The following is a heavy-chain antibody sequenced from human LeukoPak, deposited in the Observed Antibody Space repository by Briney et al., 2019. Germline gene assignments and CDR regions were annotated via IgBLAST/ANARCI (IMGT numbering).Heavy chain of an antibody. CDR3: ARPSSGYYGGYFDY. CDR2: INSNSGGT. V-gene: IGHV1-2*02. D-gene: IGHD3-22*01. Sequence: PSVKVSCKASGYTFTGYYMHWVRQAPGQGLEWMGWINSNSGGTNYAQKFQGRVTMTTDTSTSTAYMELRSLRSDDTAVYYCARPSSGYYGGYFDYWGQGTLVTVSS. CDR1: GYTFTGYY. J-gene: IGHJ4*02.